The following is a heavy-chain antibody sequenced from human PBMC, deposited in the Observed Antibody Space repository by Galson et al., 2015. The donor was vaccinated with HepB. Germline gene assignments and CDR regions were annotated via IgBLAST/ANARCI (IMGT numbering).Heavy chain of an antibody. V-gene: IGHV3-33*08. Sequence: SLRLSCAASGFVFKDYGMHWVRQAPGKGLEWVAVIWCDGNNKYSTDPLKGRFTISRDNSKTTRYLQLNSLRAEVTAVYYCARGRYCIGSSCYWIDAFDIWGQGTMVTVSS. CDR1: GFVFKDYG. CDR3: ARGRYCIGSSCYWIDAFDI. CDR2: IWCDGNNK. J-gene: IGHJ3*02. D-gene: IGHD2-2*01.